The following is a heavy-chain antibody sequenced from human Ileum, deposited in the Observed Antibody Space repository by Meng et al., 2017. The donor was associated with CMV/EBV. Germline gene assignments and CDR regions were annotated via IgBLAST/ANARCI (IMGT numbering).Heavy chain of an antibody. CDR2: IFHSGAS. Sequence: QMQLQESGPVLVRPSGTLSLTCVVSGGSLIGTSCWNWFRQPPGGGLEWIGEIFHSGASNYNPSLKSRATISIDNSKNQFSLRLTSVTVADTAVYFCADPPAGLWGQGVLVTVSS. V-gene: IGHV4-4*02. D-gene: IGHD3-16*01. CDR3: ADPPAGL. J-gene: IGHJ4*02. CDR1: GGSLIGTSC.